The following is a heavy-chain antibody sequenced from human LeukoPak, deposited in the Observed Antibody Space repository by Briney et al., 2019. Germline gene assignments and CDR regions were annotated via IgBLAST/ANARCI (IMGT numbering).Heavy chain of an antibody. CDR1: GYRFTSYW. V-gene: IGHV5-51*01. CDR2: IYPGDSDT. CDR3: ARHGLERRIHLPSIDY. Sequence: GESLKISCEGSGYRFTSYWIGWVRQLPGKGLEWMGIIYPGDSDTRSTPSFQGQVTISADKSISTAYLQWSSLKASDTAMYYCARHGLERRIHLPSIDYWGQGTLVTVSS. J-gene: IGHJ4*02. D-gene: IGHD1-1*01.